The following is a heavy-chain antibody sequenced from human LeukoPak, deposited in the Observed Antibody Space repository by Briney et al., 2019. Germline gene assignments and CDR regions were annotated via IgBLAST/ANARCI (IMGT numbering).Heavy chain of an antibody. D-gene: IGHD5-18*01. V-gene: IGHV4-34*01. CDR2: MSHTGAT. J-gene: IGHJ4*02. Sequence: SETLSLTRAVFGGSFSGYYRSWIRQSPEKGLEWIGEMSHTGATNYNPSLKSRVTVSVDTSKKQFSLNLSSVTAADTAVYYCATGYSYGIDYWGQGTLVTVSS. CDR1: GGSFSGYY. CDR3: ATGYSYGIDY.